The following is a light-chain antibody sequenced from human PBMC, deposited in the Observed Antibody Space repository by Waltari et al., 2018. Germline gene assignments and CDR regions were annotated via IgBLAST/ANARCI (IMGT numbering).Light chain of an antibody. CDR3: CSYAGRSTWV. Sequence: HSDLTQTASVSGSPGHAIPIPCTATSSDVGSYNLVSWYQQHPGKATKLIIYEGSKRPSGVSNRFSGSKSGNTASLTISGLQAEDEADYYCCSYAGRSTWVFGGGTKLTVL. CDR1: SSDVGSYNL. V-gene: IGLV2-23*01. CDR2: EGS. J-gene: IGLJ3*02.